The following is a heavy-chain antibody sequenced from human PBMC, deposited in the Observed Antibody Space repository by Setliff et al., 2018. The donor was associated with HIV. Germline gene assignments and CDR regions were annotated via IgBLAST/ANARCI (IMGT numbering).Heavy chain of an antibody. CDR2: LSHSGTT. J-gene: IGHJ4*02. D-gene: IGHD5-12*01. V-gene: IGHV4-38-2*01. CDR1: NYSVRSSFF. Sequence: TSETLSLTCAVSNYSVRSSFFWGWIRQSPVRGLEWIGSLSHSGTTYYSPSLKSRVTMSVDTSKNQFSLNLTSVTAADTAVYYCARMYSGYDWSPAGARTRYFDYWGQGTLVTVSS. CDR3: ARMYSGYDWSPAGARTRYFDY.